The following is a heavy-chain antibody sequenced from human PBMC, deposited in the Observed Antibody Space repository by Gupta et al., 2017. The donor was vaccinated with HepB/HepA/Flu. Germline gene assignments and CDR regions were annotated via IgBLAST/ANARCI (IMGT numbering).Heavy chain of an antibody. Sequence: QLLEFGGGLVQPGGSLRLSCTASGLIFKNYGMTWVRQAPGKGLEWVSSILGSNDYKLYADAGRGRFTISRDNSRNTLYLHMNRLRDEETAVYFCAKEPNGDYIGAFDGWGQGTMVTVSS. CDR1: GLIFKNYG. V-gene: IGHV3-23*01. CDR2: ILGSNDYK. CDR3: AKEPNGDYIGAFDG. J-gene: IGHJ3*01. D-gene: IGHD2-21*02.